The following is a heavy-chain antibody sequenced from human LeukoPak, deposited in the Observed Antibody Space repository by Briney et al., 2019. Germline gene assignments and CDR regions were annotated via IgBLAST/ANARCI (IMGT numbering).Heavy chain of an antibody. CDR1: GYSFTSNY. V-gene: IGHV1-46*01. J-gene: IGHJ4*02. CDR3: ARDTAMVRSFDY. D-gene: IGHD5-18*01. CDR2: IYPRDGST. Sequence: ASAKVSCKVSGYSFTSNYIHWVRQAPGQGLEWMGMIYPRDGSTSYAQRFQDRVTVTRDTSTSTVHMELSGLRSEDTAVYYCARDTAMVRSFDYWGQGTLVTVSS.